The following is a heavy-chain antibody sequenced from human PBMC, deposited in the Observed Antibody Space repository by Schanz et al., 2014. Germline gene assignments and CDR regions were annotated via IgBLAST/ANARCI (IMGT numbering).Heavy chain of an antibody. CDR3: AREKRRTEVVLDH. CDR1: GFTFRDYQ. Sequence: VQVVESGGGLVKPGGSLRLSCTASGFTFRDYQMTWIRQAPGKGLEWVSYITSGSAKFYADSVKGRFTISRDNAKNSLYLQMNSLRAEDTAVYYCAREKRRTEVVLDHWGQGTLVTVS. CDR2: ITSGSAK. J-gene: IGHJ4*02. V-gene: IGHV3-11*01.